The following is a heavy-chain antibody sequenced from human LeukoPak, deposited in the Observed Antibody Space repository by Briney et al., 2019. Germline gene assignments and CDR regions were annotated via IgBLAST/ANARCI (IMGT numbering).Heavy chain of an antibody. CDR2: ISAYNGNT. CDR3: ARKGSGSYYNNWFDP. V-gene: IGHV1-18*04. CDR1: GYTFTSYY. D-gene: IGHD3-10*01. J-gene: IGHJ5*02. Sequence: GASVKVSCKASGYTFTSYYMHWVRQAPGQGLEWMGWISAYNGNTNYAQKLQGRVTMTTDTSTSTAYMELRSLRSDDTAVYYCARKGSGSYYNNWFDPWGQGTLVTVSS.